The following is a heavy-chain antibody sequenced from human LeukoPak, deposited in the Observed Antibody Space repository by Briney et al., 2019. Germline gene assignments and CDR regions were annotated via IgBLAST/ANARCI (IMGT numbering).Heavy chain of an antibody. J-gene: IGHJ4*02. CDR1: GFTFSSYA. CDR2: ISGSGGST. V-gene: IGHV3-23*01. Sequence: GGSLRLSCAASGFTFSSYAMSWVRQAPGKGLEWVSAISGSGGSTYYADSVKGRFTISRDNSVDTLYLQMNSLRTEDTAVYFCAKDLYPSATMPFDNCGQGTLVTVSS. CDR3: AKDLYPSATMPFDN. D-gene: IGHD2-2*01.